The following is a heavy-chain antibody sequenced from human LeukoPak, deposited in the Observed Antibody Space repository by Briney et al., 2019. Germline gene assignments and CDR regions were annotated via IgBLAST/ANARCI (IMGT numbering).Heavy chain of an antibody. CDR1: GYTFTSYD. J-gene: IGHJ6*03. Sequence: ASVKVSCKASGYTFTSYDINWVRQATGQGLEWMGWMNPNSGHTGYAQKFQGRVTMTRNTPISTAYMELSSLRSEDTAVYYCARRHWGFLEWLPPTHETTYYMDVWGKGTTVTVSS. V-gene: IGHV1-8*01. CDR3: ARRHWGFLEWLPPTHETTYYMDV. CDR2: MNPNSGHT. D-gene: IGHD3-3*01.